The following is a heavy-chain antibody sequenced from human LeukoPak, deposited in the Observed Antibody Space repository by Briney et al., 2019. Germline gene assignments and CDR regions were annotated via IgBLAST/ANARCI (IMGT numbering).Heavy chain of an antibody. CDR1: GVTFNNYG. CDR3: AKGPLRGTAAASDY. J-gene: IGHJ4*02. CDR2: ISYDGRNI. Sequence: GGSLRLSCAASGVTFNNYGMHWVRQAPGKGLEWVAVISYDGRNIHYPDSVKGRFTISRDISTDTLWLQMDSLRTEDTAVYYCAKGPLRGTAAASDYWGQGTLVTVSS. V-gene: IGHV3-30*18. D-gene: IGHD2-2*01.